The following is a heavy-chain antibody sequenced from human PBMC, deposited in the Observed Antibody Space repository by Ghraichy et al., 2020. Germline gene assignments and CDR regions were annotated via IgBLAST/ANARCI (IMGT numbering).Heavy chain of an antibody. J-gene: IGHJ4*02. CDR2: ISGSGGST. Sequence: GGSLRLSCAASGFTFSSYAMSWVRQAPGKGLEWVSAISGSGGSTYYADSVKGRFTISRDNSKNTLYLQMNSLRAEDTAVYYCAKYPRNIPHCSSTSCYTGLVYFDYWGQGTLVTVSS. CDR1: GFTFSSYA. D-gene: IGHD2-2*02. CDR3: AKYPRNIPHCSSTSCYTGLVYFDY. V-gene: IGHV3-23*01.